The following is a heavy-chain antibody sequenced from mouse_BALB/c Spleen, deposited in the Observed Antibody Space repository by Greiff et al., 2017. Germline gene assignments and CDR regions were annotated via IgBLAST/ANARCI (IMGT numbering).Heavy chain of an antibody. CDR2: IYPGNGDT. Sequence: QVQLKQPGAELVKPGASVKMSCTASGYTFTSYNMHWVKQTPGQGLEWIGAIYPGNGDTSYNQKFKGKATLTADKSSSTAYMQLSSLTSEDSAVYYCARGNYYGVFAYWGQGTRVTVSA. J-gene: IGHJ3*01. CDR1: GYTFTSYN. V-gene: IGHV1-12*01. CDR3: ARGNYYGVFAY. D-gene: IGHD1-2*01.